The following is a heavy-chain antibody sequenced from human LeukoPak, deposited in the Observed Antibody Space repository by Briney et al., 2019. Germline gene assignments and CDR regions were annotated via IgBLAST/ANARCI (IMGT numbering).Heavy chain of an antibody. CDR2: ISGSGGST. J-gene: IGHJ6*03. CDR3: AKEPYHGSGADYYYYYMDV. Sequence: PGGSLRLSCAASGFTFSSYAMSWVRQAPGKGLEWVSAISGSGGSTYYADSVKGRFTISRDNSKNTLYLQMNSLRAEDTAVYYCAKEPYHGSGADYYYYYMDVWGKGTTVTVSS. CDR1: GFTFSSYA. D-gene: IGHD3-10*01. V-gene: IGHV3-23*01.